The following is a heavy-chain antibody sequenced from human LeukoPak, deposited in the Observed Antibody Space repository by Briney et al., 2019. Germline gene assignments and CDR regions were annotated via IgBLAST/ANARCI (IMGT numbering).Heavy chain of an antibody. D-gene: IGHD3-10*01. V-gene: IGHV3-48*03. CDR1: GFTFSSYE. CDR3: ARKQYGSGSGYYYYYMDV. CDR2: ISSNGGTI. J-gene: IGHJ6*03. Sequence: PGGSLRLSCAASGFTFSSYEMNWVRQAPGKGLEWLSYISSNGGTIHYADSVKGRFTISRDNAKDSLYLQMNSLRAEDTALYYCARKQYGSGSGYYYYYMDVWGTGTTVTVSS.